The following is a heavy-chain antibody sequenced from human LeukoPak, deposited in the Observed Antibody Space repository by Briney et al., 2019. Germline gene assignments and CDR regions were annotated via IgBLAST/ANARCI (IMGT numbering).Heavy chain of an antibody. CDR2: ISAYNGNT. CDR1: GCTFTSYG. D-gene: IGHD2-15*01. J-gene: IGHJ5*02. Sequence: ASVKVSCKASGCTFTSYGISWVRQAPGQGLEWMGWISAYNGNTNYAQKLQGRVTMTTDTSTSTAYMELRSLRSDDTAVYYCARRYCSGGSCYSGWFDPWGQGTLVTVSS. CDR3: ARRYCSGGSCYSGWFDP. V-gene: IGHV1-18*01.